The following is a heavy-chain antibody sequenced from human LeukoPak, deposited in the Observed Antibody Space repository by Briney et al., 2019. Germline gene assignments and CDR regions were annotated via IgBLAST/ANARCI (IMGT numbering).Heavy chain of an antibody. CDR1: GFDFSDYF. Sequence: GSLRLSCAASGFDFSDYFMSWIRQAPGKGLEWVSVFYGANNTYYADSVKGRFTISRDNSKNTLYLQMNSLRAEDTAVYYCARTYFYYYGMDVWGQGTAVTVSS. D-gene: IGHD2/OR15-2a*01. CDR2: FYGANNT. CDR3: ARTYFYYYGMDV. J-gene: IGHJ6*02. V-gene: IGHV3-66*01.